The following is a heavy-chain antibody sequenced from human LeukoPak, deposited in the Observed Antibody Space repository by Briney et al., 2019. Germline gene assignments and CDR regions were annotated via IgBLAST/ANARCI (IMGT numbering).Heavy chain of an antibody. V-gene: IGHV3-23*01. CDR3: AQDRGATVTTFVN. D-gene: IGHD4-17*01. Sequence: GGSLRFSCAASGFTFSYYVMSWVRQAPGKGLEWVSGISASGGSRYYADSVKGRFTISRDNSKNTVYLQMNSLRVEDTAIYYCAQDRGATVTTFVNWGQGTLVTVSS. J-gene: IGHJ4*02. CDR1: GFTFSYYV. CDR2: ISASGGSR.